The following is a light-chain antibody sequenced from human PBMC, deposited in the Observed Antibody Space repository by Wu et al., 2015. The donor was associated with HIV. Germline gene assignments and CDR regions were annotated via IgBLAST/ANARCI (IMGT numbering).Light chain of an antibody. CDR2: DAS. Sequence: EIVLTQSPATLSLSPGERATLSCRASQSVSNYLAWYQQKPGQAPRLLIHDASNRATGIPARFSGSGSGTDFTLTISRLEPEDSAVYFCQHRSNWLALTFGGGTKVEIK. V-gene: IGKV3-11*01. J-gene: IGKJ4*01. CDR1: QSVSNY. CDR3: QHRSNWLALT.